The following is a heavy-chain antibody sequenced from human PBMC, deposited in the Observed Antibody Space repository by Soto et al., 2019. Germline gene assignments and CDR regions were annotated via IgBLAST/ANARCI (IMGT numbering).Heavy chain of an antibody. CDR2: VSTSSSYT. J-gene: IGHJ4*02. V-gene: IGHV3-11*05. Sequence: QVQLVESGGGLVKPGGSLRLSCVASGFTFSDHYMTWIRQAPGKGLEWLSYVSTSSSYTNYADSVKGRFAISRYNAMNSLYLQMNSLRAEDTAVYYCARLRLTGYFDYWGQGTLVPVSS. CDR3: ARLRLTGYFDY. CDR1: GFTFSDHY.